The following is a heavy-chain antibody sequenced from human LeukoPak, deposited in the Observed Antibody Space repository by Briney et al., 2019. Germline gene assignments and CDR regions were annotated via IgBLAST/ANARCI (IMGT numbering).Heavy chain of an antibody. Sequence: GGSLRLSCAASGFTFSSYNMNWVRQAPGKGLEWVSYISSSSSTIYYADSVKGRFTISRDNAKNSLYLQMNSLRAEDTAVYYCAKDGGENRGSFDYWGQGTLVTASS. CDR3: AKDGGENRGSFDY. V-gene: IGHV3-48*04. CDR1: GFTFSSYN. J-gene: IGHJ4*02. CDR2: ISSSSSTI. D-gene: IGHD2-15*01.